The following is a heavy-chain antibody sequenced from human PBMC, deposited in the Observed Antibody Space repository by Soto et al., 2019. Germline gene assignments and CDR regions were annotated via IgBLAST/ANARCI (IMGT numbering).Heavy chain of an antibody. V-gene: IGHV3-66*01. CDR1: GFTVSTKY. D-gene: IGHD3-16*01. Sequence: PGGSLRLSCAASGFTVSTKYMIWVRQAPGKGLEWVSVIYSGGSTFYADSVRGRFTISRDNSKNTVNLQMNSLRAEDTAVYYCARDPWAADYWGQGTLVTAPQ. CDR3: ARDPWAADY. J-gene: IGHJ4*02. CDR2: IYSGGST.